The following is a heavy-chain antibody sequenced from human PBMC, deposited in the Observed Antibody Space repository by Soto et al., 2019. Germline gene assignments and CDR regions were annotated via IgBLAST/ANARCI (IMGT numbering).Heavy chain of an antibody. CDR1: GYTFTSYG. V-gene: IGHV1-18*01. J-gene: IGHJ6*02. D-gene: IGHD3-10*01. CDR2: ISAYNGNT. CDR3: ARWDYGSGSYYNANYYYYGMDV. Sequence: GASVKVSCKASGYTFTSYGISWVRQAPGQGLEWMGWISAYNGNTNYAQKLQGRVTMTTDTSTSTAYMELRSLRPDDTAVYYCARWDYGSGSYYNANYYYYGMDVWGQGTTVTVSS.